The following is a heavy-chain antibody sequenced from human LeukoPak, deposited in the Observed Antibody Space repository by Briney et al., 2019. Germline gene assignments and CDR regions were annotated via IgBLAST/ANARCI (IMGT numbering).Heavy chain of an antibody. CDR2: IYTSGST. D-gene: IGHD3-22*01. J-gene: IGHJ4*02. V-gene: IGHV4-4*07. CDR3: ARDTYYYDSSGYYRFDY. Sequence: SETLSLTCTVSGGSISSYYWSWIRQPAGKGLEWIGRIYTSGSTNYNPSLKSRVTMSVDTSKNQFSLKLSSVTAADTAVYYCARDTYYYDSSGYYRFDYWGQGTLVTVSS. CDR1: GGSISSYY.